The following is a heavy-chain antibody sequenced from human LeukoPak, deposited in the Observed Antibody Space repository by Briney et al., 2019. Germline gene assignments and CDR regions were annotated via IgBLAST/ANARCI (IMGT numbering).Heavy chain of an antibody. CDR2: ISSSGSTI. D-gene: IGHD6-13*01. Sequence: GGSLRLSCAASGFTFSDYYMSWIRLAPGKELEWVSYISSSGSTIYYADSVKGRFTISRDNAKNSLYLQMNSLRAEDTAVYYCARVSGEAAAGTVDYWGQGTLVTVSS. CDR3: ARVSGEAAAGTVDY. V-gene: IGHV3-11*04. CDR1: GFTFSDYY. J-gene: IGHJ4*02.